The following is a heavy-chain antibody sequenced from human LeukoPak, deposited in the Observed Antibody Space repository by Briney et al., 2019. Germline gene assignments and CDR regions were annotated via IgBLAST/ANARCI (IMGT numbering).Heavy chain of an antibody. J-gene: IGHJ4*02. D-gene: IGHD6-13*01. CDR2: INGSGGST. CDR1: GFTFSSYA. Sequence: PGGSLRLSCAASGFTFSSYAMSWVRQAPGKGLEWVSAINGSGGSTYYADSVKGRFTISRDNSKNTLYLQMNSPRAEDTAVYYCAKVSGIAAAGTLGYWGQGTLVTVSS. CDR3: AKVSGIAAAGTLGY. V-gene: IGHV3-23*01.